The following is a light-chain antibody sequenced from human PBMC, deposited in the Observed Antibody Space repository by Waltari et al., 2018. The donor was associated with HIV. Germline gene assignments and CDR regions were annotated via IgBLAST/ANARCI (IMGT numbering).Light chain of an antibody. CDR2: AAS. CDR1: QSISSY. V-gene: IGKV1-39*01. Sequence: DIQMTPSPSSLSASVRDTVTITCRASQSISSYLNWFQQKPGKAPKLLIYAASTLHSGVPLRFSGSGSGTDFTLTISSLQPEDFATYYCQQSYNSPVWTFGQGTKVEIK. J-gene: IGKJ1*01. CDR3: QQSYNSPVWT.